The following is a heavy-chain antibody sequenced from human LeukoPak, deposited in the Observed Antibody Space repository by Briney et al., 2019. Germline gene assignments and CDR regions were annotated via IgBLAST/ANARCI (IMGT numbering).Heavy chain of an antibody. V-gene: IGHV1-18*01. CDR2: ISGYNGNK. CDR1: GYTFSNYG. D-gene: IGHD6-13*01. J-gene: IGHJ5*02. Sequence: ASVKVSCKASGYTFSNYGISWVRQAPGQGLEWMGWISGYNGNKKYVQKLQGRVTMTTDTSTSTAYMELRSLRSEDTAVYYCARVLAADDGLYNWFDPWGQGTLVTVSS. CDR3: ARVLAADDGLYNWFDP.